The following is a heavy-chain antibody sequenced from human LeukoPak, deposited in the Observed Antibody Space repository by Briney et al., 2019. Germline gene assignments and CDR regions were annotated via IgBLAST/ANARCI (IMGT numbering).Heavy chain of an antibody. D-gene: IGHD3-10*01. CDR1: GFSFIGYY. V-gene: IGHV1-2*02. Sequence: ASVKVSCKAPGFSFIGYYMHWVRQAPGQGLEWMGWINPDSGDTNYAQKFQGRVTITADKSTSTAYMELSSLRSEDTAVYYCATYGSGTSAATYYGMDVWGQGTTVTVSS. CDR2: INPDSGDT. CDR3: ATYGSGTSAATYYGMDV. J-gene: IGHJ6*02.